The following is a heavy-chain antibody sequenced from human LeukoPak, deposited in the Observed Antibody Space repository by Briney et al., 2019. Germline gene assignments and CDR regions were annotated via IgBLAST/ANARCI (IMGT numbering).Heavy chain of an antibody. CDR2: IYYSGST. CDR1: GGPISSSSYY. Sequence: SETLSLICTVSGGPISSSSYYWGWIRQPPGKGLEWLGSIYYSGSTYYNPSLKSRVTISVDTSKNQFSLKLSSVTAADTAVYYCARTEITIFGVVIIGPFDYWGQGTLVTVSS. CDR3: ARTEITIFGVVIIGPFDY. V-gene: IGHV4-39*01. D-gene: IGHD3-3*01. J-gene: IGHJ4*02.